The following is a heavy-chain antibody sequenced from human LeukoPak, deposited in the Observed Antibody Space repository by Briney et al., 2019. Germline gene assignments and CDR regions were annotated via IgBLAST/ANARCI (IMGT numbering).Heavy chain of an antibody. CDR1: GGSISSSSYD. J-gene: IGHJ6*03. CDR2: IYYSGST. Sequence: SETLSLTCTVSGGSISSSSYDWGWIRQPPGKGLEWIGSIYYSGSTYYNPSLKRRVTISVDTSKNQFSLKLSSVTAADTAVYYCARHVGGYCSSTSCYTAYDMDVWGKGTTVTVSS. CDR3: ARHVGGYCSSTSCYTAYDMDV. V-gene: IGHV4-39*01. D-gene: IGHD2-2*02.